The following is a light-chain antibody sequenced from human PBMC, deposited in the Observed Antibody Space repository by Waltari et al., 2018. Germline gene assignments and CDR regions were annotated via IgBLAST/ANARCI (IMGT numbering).Light chain of an antibody. Sequence: EIVLTQSPGTLSLSQGERATLSCRASQSVSRYLAWYQQKPGQAPRFLIYGASTRATGIPDRFSGSGSGTDFSLTISRLDPEDFAVYFCQQHVSLPATFGQGTKVEIK. J-gene: IGKJ1*01. CDR2: GAS. CDR3: QQHVSLPAT. CDR1: QSVSRY. V-gene: IGKV3-20*01.